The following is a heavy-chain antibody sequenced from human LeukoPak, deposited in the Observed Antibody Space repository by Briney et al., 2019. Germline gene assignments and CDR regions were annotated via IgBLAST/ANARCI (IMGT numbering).Heavy chain of an antibody. CDR3: AKAGGGILWFGELLDYYGMDV. J-gene: IGHJ6*04. V-gene: IGHV3-23*01. CDR2: ISGGGAST. D-gene: IGHD3-10*01. Sequence: GGSLRLSCSASGFTFSSNAMRWVRQAPGKGREWVSAISGGGASTSYADSVKGPFTISRDNSKNTLYLQMNSLRAEDTAVYYCAKAGGGILWFGELLDYYGMDVWGKGTTVTVSS. CDR1: GFTFSSNA.